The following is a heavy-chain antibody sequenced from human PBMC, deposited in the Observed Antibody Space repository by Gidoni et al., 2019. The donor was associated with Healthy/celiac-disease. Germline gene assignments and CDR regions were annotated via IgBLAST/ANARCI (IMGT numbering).Heavy chain of an antibody. Sequence: GYAQKFQGRVTMTRNTSISTAYMELSSLRSEDTAVYYCARGVGDTAMSGDYWGQGTLVTVSS. V-gene: IGHV1-8*01. D-gene: IGHD5-18*01. J-gene: IGHJ4*02. CDR3: ARGVGDTAMSGDY.